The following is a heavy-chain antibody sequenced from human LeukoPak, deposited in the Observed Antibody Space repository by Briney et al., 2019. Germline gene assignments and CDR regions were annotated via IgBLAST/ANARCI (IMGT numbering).Heavy chain of an antibody. J-gene: IGHJ4*02. V-gene: IGHV3-21*01. Sequence: GGSLRLSCAASGFTFNGYSMNWVRQAPGEGLEWVSSISTSSTYIYYADSVKGRFTISRDNAKNSLYLQMNSLRAEDTAVYYCASGSYSRFDYWGQGTVVTVSS. D-gene: IGHD1-26*01. CDR1: GFTFNGYS. CDR2: ISTSSTYI. CDR3: ASGSYSRFDY.